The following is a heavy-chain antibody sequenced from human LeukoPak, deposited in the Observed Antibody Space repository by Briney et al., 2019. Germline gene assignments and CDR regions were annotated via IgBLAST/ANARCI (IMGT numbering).Heavy chain of an antibody. CDR1: GFTFSSYA. Sequence: GGSLRLSCAASGFTFSSYAMHWVRQAPGKGLEWVAVISYDGSNKYYADSVKGRFTISRDNSKNTLYLQMNSLRAEDAAVYYCARGRIVVVAVDAFDIWGRGTMVTVSS. CDR2: ISYDGSNK. D-gene: IGHD2-15*01. CDR3: ARGRIVVVAVDAFDI. V-gene: IGHV3-30*04. J-gene: IGHJ3*02.